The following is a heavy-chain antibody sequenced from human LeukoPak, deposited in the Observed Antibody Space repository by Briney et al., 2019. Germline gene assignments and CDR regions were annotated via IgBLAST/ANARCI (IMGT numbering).Heavy chain of an antibody. D-gene: IGHD3-3*01. V-gene: IGHV4-61*09. Sequence: SETLSLTCTVSGGSISSGSYDWYWIRQPAGKGLEWIGHLYTSGSMSYNPSLKSRVTISVDTSKNQFSLKLTSVTAADTAKYYCATFSQQMTYVESWGQGTLVSVSS. J-gene: IGHJ5*02. CDR3: ATFSQQMTYVES. CDR1: GGSISSGSYD. CDR2: LYTSGSM.